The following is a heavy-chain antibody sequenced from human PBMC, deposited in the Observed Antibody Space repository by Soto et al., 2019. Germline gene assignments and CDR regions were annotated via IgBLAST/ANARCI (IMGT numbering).Heavy chain of an antibody. CDR1: GASFSDYN. D-gene: IGHD3-10*01. J-gene: IGHJ4*02. CDR2: INHVGSA. V-gene: IGHV4-34*01. CDR3: TRGGRSRYLSGGDFDY. Sequence: PSETLSLTCAVYGASFSDYNWSWIRLRQPPGKGLEGIGEINHVGSANYNPSLKSRVTISVESSIHQFSLKVTSVIAADTAVYYCTRGGRSRYLSGGDFDYWGQGALVT.